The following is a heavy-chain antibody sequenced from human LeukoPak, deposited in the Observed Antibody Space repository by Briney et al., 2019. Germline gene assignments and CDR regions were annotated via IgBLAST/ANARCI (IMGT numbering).Heavy chain of an antibody. Sequence: GSLRLSCAASGFTVSSNYMSWVPQAPGRGLEWVSVIYSGGSTYYADSVKGRFTISRDNSKNTLFLQMNSLRAGDTAVYYCARGTVTMVDYWGQGTLVTVSS. V-gene: IGHV3-66*01. CDR1: GFTVSSNY. J-gene: IGHJ4*02. CDR3: ARGTVTMVDY. CDR2: IYSGGST. D-gene: IGHD3-10*01.